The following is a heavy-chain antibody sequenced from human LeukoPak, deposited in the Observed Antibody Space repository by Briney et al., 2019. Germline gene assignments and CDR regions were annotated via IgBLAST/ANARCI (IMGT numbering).Heavy chain of an antibody. CDR1: GGSISSSSYY. D-gene: IGHD2-15*01. CDR3: ARAQYCSGGSCYVHYYYYYMDV. V-gene: IGHV4-39*07. J-gene: IGHJ6*03. Sequence: SSETLSLTCTVSGGSISSSSYYWGWIRQPPGKGLEWIGSIYYSGSTYYNPSLKSRVTISVDTSKNQFSLKLSSVTAADTAVYYCARAQYCSGGSCYVHYYYYYMDVWGKGTTVTVSS. CDR2: IYYSGST.